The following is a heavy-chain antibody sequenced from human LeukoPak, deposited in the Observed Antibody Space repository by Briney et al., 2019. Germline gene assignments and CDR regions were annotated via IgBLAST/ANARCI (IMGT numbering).Heavy chain of an antibody. J-gene: IGHJ2*01. D-gene: IGHD4-17*01. V-gene: IGHV4-61*02. Sequence: SQTLSLTCTVSGVSSGTYYLNWIRQSAGKGLEWIGRMYASGSTNYNHSLKNRVTISVDTSKSQFSLDLSSVTAADTAIYYCARSLGDYFRWYFDLWGRGTLVTVST. CDR2: MYASGST. CDR3: ARSLGDYFRWYFDL. CDR1: GVSSGTYY.